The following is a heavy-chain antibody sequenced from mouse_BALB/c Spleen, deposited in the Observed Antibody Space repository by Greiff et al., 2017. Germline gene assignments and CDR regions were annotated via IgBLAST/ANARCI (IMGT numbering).Heavy chain of an antibody. CDR3: ARRGTVVATDY. CDR1: GYTFTSYW. Sequence: VQLQESGAELARPGASVKLSCKASGYTFTSYWMQWVKQRPGQGLEWIGAIYPGDGDTRYTQKFKGKATLTADKSSSTAYMQLSSLASEDSAVYYCARRGTVVATDYWGQGTTLTVSS. CDR2: IYPGDGDT. J-gene: IGHJ2*01. V-gene: IGHV1-87*01. D-gene: IGHD1-1*01.